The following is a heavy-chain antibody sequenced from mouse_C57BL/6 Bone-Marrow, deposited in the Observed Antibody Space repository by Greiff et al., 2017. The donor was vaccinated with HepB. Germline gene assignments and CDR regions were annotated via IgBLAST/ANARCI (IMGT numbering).Heavy chain of an antibody. CDR3: ARLPDGYYAY. J-gene: IGHJ3*01. CDR1: GYTFTDYY. Sequence: EVQLQESGPVLVKPGASVKMSCKASGYTFTDYYMNWVKQSHGKSLEWIGVINPYNGGTSYNQKFKGKATLTVDKSSSTAYMELNSLTSEDSAVYYCARLPDGYYAYWGQGTLVTVSA. CDR2: INPYNGGT. D-gene: IGHD2-3*01. V-gene: IGHV1-19*01.